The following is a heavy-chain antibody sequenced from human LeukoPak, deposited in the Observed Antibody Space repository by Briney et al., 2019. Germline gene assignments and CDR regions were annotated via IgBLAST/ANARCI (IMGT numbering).Heavy chain of an antibody. Sequence: PSEPLSLTCAVYGGSFSGYYWSWIRQPPGKGLEWIGEINHSGSTNYDPSLKSRVTISVDTSKNQFSLKLSSVTAADTAVYYCARVGYYDSSGLDYWGQGTLVTVSS. CDR1: GGSFSGYY. D-gene: IGHD3-22*01. CDR2: INHSGST. CDR3: ARVGYYDSSGLDY. J-gene: IGHJ4*02. V-gene: IGHV4-34*01.